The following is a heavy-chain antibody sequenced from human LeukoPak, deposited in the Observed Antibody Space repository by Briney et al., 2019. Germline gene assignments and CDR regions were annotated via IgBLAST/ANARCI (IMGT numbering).Heavy chain of an antibody. CDR1: GFTISSYA. Sequence: GGSLRLSCAASGFTISSYAMSWVRQAPGKGLEWVSAISGSGGSTYYADSVKGRFTISRDNSKNTLYLQMNSLRAEDTAVYYCAKDGYCSSTSCYPLIDYWGQGTLVTVSS. CDR3: AKDGYCSSTSCYPLIDY. V-gene: IGHV3-23*01. J-gene: IGHJ4*02. CDR2: ISGSGGST. D-gene: IGHD2-2*01.